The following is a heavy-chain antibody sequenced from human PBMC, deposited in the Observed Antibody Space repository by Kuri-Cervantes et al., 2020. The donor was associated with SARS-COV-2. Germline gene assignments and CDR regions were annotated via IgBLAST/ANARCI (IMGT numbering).Heavy chain of an antibody. CDR1: GGSISSYY. D-gene: IGHD6-13*01. J-gene: IGHJ4*02. CDR3: ARGQQLIDY. V-gene: IGHV4-59*01. Sequence: SETLSLTCTVSGGSISSYYWSWIRQPPGKGLEWIGYIYYSGSTNYNPSLKSRVTISVDTSKNQFSLKLSSVTAADTAVYYCARGQQLIDYWGQGTLVTVSS. CDR2: IYYSGST.